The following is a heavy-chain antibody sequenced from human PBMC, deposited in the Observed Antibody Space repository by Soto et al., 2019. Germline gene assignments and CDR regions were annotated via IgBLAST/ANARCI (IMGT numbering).Heavy chain of an antibody. V-gene: IGHV3-21*01. Sequence: GGSLRLSCAASGFTVSSNYMNWVRQAPGKGLEWVSSISSSSSYIYYADSVKGRFTISRDNAKNSLYLQMNGLRAEDTAVYYCARRRDGRPGYYYYYGMDVWGQGTTVTVSS. J-gene: IGHJ6*02. CDR2: ISSSSSYI. CDR3: ARRRDGRPGYYYYYGMDV. CDR1: GFTVSSNY. D-gene: IGHD2-8*01.